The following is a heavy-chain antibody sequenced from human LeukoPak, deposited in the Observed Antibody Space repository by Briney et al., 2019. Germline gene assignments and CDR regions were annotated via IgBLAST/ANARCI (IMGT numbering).Heavy chain of an antibody. V-gene: IGHV4-39*01. CDR1: GGSFSSGSYY. CDR2: IYYSGST. Sequence: SETLSLTCTVSGGSFSSGSYYWGWIRQPPGKGLEWIGSIYYSGSTYYNPSLKSRVTISVDTSKNQFSLKLSSVTAADTAVYYCARHIVEGFDLGYFDYWGQGTLVTVSS. CDR3: ARHIVEGFDLGYFDY. J-gene: IGHJ4*02. D-gene: IGHD3-16*02.